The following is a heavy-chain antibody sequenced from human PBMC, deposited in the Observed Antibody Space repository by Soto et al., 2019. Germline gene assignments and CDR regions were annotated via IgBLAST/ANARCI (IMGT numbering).Heavy chain of an antibody. D-gene: IGHD2-8*01. Sequence: GSLRLSCAASGFTFSSYAMSWVRQAPGKGLEWVSAISGSGGSTYYADSVKGRFTISRDNSKNTRYLQMNSLRAEDTAVYYCAKDHHHPDIVLMVYATALDYWGQGTLVTVSS. CDR2: ISGSGGST. V-gene: IGHV3-23*01. J-gene: IGHJ4*02. CDR3: AKDHHHPDIVLMVYATALDY. CDR1: GFTFSSYA.